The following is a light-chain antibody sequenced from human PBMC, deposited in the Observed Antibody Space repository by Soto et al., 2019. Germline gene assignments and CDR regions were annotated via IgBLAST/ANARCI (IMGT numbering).Light chain of an antibody. CDR2: DAS. Sequence: EIVLTQSPATLSLSPGERATLSCRASQSISSYLAWYQQKPGQAPRLLIYDASNRATGIPARFSGSGSGTDFTLPISSLHREDCAVYYCQKRSNWPLTFGGGTKVEIK. V-gene: IGKV3-11*01. CDR3: QKRSNWPLT. CDR1: QSISSY. J-gene: IGKJ4*01.